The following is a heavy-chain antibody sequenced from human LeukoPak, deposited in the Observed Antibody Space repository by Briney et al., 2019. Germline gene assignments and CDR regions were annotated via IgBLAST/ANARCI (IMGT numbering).Heavy chain of an antibody. CDR2: VSAYSGDT. D-gene: IGHD3-22*01. CDR3: ARVWYDSGNHLYFYYGLDV. Sequence: ASVKVSCKASGYTFTTYGITWVRQAPGQGLEWMGWVSAYSGDTDYAQSLQGRVTMTTDTSTSTAYMELTTLRSDYTAVYYCARVWYDSGNHLYFYYGLDVWGQGTTVTVSS. J-gene: IGHJ6*02. CDR1: GYTFTTYG. V-gene: IGHV1-18*01.